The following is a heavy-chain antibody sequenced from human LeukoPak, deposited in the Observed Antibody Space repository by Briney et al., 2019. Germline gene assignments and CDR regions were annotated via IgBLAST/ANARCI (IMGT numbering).Heavy chain of an antibody. CDR2: ISSSRTTT. D-gene: IGHD4-17*01. CDR3: ARGPYGDYDSYYGVDV. J-gene: IGHJ6*02. V-gene: IGHV3-48*01. Sequence: PGGSLRLSCAASRFTFSTYSMNWVRQAPGKGLEWVSYISSSRTTTFYTDSVKGRFTISRDNAKNSLYLQMNSLRVEDTAVYYCARGPYGDYDSYYGVDVWGQGTTVTVS. CDR1: RFTFSTYS.